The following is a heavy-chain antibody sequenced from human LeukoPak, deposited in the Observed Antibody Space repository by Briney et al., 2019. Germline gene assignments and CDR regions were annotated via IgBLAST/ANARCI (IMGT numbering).Heavy chain of an antibody. D-gene: IGHD5-18*01. V-gene: IGHV1-69*13. CDR1: GTTFRSYA. CDR3: ARATSANEYSYGFHFDY. Sequence: SVRVSCKASGTTFRSYAINWVRQAPGQGLEWMGAIIPSFGTVKYAQKFQGRVTMTADESTSTAYMDLNYLRSDDTAVYFCARATSANEYSYGFHFDYWGQGTLVTVSS. CDR2: IIPSFGTV. J-gene: IGHJ4*02.